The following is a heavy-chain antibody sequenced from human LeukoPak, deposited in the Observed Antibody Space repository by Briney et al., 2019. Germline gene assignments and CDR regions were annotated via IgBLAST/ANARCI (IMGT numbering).Heavy chain of an antibody. Sequence: GSSVKLSCKASGGTFSSYAISWVRQAPGQGLEWMGGIIPIFGTANYAQKFQGRVTITTDESTSTAYMELSSLRSEDTAVYYCARDRGGSGSPGPRPYYYYYMDVWGKGTTVTVSS. CDR3: ARDRGGSGSPGPRPYYYYYMDV. D-gene: IGHD3-10*01. V-gene: IGHV1-69*05. CDR1: GGTFSSYA. J-gene: IGHJ6*03. CDR2: IIPIFGTA.